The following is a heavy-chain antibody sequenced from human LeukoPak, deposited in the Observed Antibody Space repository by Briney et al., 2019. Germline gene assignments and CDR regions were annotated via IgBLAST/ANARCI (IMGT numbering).Heavy chain of an antibody. CDR2: IRFDGSSK. CDR1: GFTFSAYG. D-gene: IGHD1-26*01. CDR3: ARAPLWGSVGASYFDY. J-gene: IGHJ4*02. V-gene: IGHV3-30*02. Sequence: GGSLRLSCAASGFTFSAYGMHWVRQAPGKGLEWVAFIRFDGSSKYYADSVKGRFTISRDNSKNTLYLQMNSLRAEDTAVYYCARAPLWGSVGASYFDYWGQGTLVTVSS.